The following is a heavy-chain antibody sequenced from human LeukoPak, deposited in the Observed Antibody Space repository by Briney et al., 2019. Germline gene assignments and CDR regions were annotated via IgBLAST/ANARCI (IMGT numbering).Heavy chain of an antibody. CDR3: ARSEYCSGGTCYRGLVDY. Sequence: PSETLSLTCTVSGGSFSFYYWGWIRQPPGKGLEWLGDIRYSGSSNYNPSLKSRVTMSVDTSKNLFSLRLRSVTAADTAVYYCARSEYCSGGTCYRGLVDYWGQGTLVTVSS. D-gene: IGHD2-15*01. V-gene: IGHV4-59*08. CDR2: IRYSGSS. J-gene: IGHJ4*02. CDR1: GGSFSFYY.